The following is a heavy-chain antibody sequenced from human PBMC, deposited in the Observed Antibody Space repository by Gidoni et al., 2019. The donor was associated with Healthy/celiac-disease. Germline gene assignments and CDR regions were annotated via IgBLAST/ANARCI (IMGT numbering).Heavy chain of an antibody. CDR2: IIPSGGST. J-gene: IGHJ4*02. Sequence: QVQLVQSGAEVKKHGASVKVSCQASGYTFTSYYMHWVRQAPGQGLEWMGIIIPSGGSTSYAQKFQGRVTMTRDTSTSTVYIELSSLRSEDTAVYYCATYGSGSYYPSQEDYWGQGTLVTGSS. CDR3: ATYGSGSYYPSQEDY. D-gene: IGHD3-10*01. V-gene: IGHV1-46*01. CDR1: GYTFTSYY.